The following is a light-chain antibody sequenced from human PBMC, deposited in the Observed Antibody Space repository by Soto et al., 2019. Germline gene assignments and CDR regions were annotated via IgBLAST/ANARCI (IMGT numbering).Light chain of an antibody. J-gene: IGKJ1*01. Sequence: EIVLTQSPGTLSLSPGERATLSCRASQSVSSSYLAWYQQKPGQAPRLLIWGASSRATGIPDRFSGSGSGTDFTLTISRLEPEDFAVYYCQHYGSSRTFGQGTKVEIK. CDR2: GAS. V-gene: IGKV3-20*01. CDR3: QHYGSSRT. CDR1: QSVSSSY.